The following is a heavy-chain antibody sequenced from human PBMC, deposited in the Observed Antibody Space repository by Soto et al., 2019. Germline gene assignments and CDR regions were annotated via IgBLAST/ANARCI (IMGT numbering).Heavy chain of an antibody. J-gene: IGHJ4*02. D-gene: IGHD2-21*01. CDR2: ISGGASDK. CDR3: VREDWHRFDS. Sequence: PGGALRLSFAASGFMFCAYLVSWVRQDPGKGLEWVATISGGASDKFYVDSVKGRFTISRDDSKNTLYLQMNSLRDEDTAVYYCVREDWHRFDSWGQGTLVTVSS. V-gene: IGHV3-7*01. CDR1: GFMFCAYL.